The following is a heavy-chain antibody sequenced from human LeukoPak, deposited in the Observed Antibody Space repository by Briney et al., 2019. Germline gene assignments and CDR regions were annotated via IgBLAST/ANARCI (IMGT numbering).Heavy chain of an antibody. J-gene: IGHJ4*02. V-gene: IGHV4-34*01. D-gene: IGHD3-22*01. CDR3: ARSHDYDSSGYSDDY. CDR2: INHSGST. Sequence: SETLSLTCAVYGGSFSGYYWSWIRQSPQKGLEWIGEINHSGSTNYNPSLKSRVTMSVDTSKSQFSLKLSSMTAADTAVYYCARSHDYDSSGYSDDYWGQGILVTASS. CDR1: GGSFSGYY.